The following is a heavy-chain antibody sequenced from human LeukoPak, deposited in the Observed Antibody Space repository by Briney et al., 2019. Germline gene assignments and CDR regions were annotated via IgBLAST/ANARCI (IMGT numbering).Heavy chain of an antibody. CDR3: ARACGGASCYDTPDFDC. Sequence: GGSLRLSCVASGYSFTTYDMNWVRQSPGKGLEWVSHISESSNTIHYAGSVKGRFTISRDNASRSLYLQMNSLRAEDTGVYYCARACGGASCYDTPDFDCWGQGTLVTVAS. J-gene: IGHJ4*02. D-gene: IGHD2-2*01. CDR1: GYSFTTYD. V-gene: IGHV3-48*01. CDR2: ISESSNTI.